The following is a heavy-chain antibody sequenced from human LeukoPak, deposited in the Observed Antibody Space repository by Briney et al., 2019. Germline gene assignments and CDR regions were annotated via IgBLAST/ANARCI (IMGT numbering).Heavy chain of an antibody. J-gene: IGHJ4*02. Sequence: GGSLRLSCAASGFTFTTYWMSWVRQAPGKGLEWVAHINQDGSEKYFVDSVKGRFTFSRDNAKNSLYLQMNSLRAEDTAVCYCARADWHKFEYWGQGTLVTVSS. D-gene: IGHD1/OR15-1a*01. V-gene: IGHV3-7*01. CDR2: INQDGSEK. CDR3: ARADWHKFEY. CDR1: GFTFTTYW.